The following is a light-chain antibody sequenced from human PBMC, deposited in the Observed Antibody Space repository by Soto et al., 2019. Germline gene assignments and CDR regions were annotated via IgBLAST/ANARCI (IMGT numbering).Light chain of an antibody. V-gene: IGKV1-5*01. Sequence: DIQMTQSPSTLSASVGDRVTITCRASQSIGRWLAWYQHKPGKAPKLLIYDASSLERGVPSRFSGSGSGTEFTLTISSLQPDDFATYYCQQHISYPCTFGQGTKLEIK. CDR2: DAS. CDR3: QQHISYPCT. J-gene: IGKJ2*02. CDR1: QSIGRW.